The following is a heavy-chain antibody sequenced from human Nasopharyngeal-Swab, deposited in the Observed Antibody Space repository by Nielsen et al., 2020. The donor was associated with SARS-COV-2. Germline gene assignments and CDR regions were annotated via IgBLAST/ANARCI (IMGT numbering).Heavy chain of an antibody. V-gene: IGHV3-15*01. J-gene: IGHJ4*02. CDR2: ILSVVDGGAT. D-gene: IGHD3-10*01. Sequence: GGSLRLSCATSGFSFNNAWLSWVRQAPGKGREWIGCILSVVDGGATDYAAVVKGRLTISRDDSRNTLYLQINSQTTDDTAVYYCATEGSASQKYWGRGTLVTVSS. CDR1: GFSFNNAW. CDR3: ATEGSASQKY.